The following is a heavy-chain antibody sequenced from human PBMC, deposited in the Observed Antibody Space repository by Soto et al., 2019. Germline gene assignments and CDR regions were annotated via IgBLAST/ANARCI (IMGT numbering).Heavy chain of an antibody. CDR2: ISGGGGYT. Sequence: GGSLRLSCAASEFTFNDYYMSWIRQVPGKGLEWVSYISGGGGYTNHVDSVKGRFTISRDNAKNSLYLQMNSLRAEDTAVYYCARSMRGSAWPFDYWGQGALVTVSS. CDR3: ARSMRGSAWPFDY. CDR1: EFTFNDYY. D-gene: IGHD6-25*01. V-gene: IGHV3-11*03. J-gene: IGHJ4*02.